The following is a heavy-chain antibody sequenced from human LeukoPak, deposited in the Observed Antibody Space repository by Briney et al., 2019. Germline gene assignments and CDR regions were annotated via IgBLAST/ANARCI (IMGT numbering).Heavy chain of an antibody. CDR3: ARGPRGSYYPDY. Sequence: GASVRVSFTASGYTFTIYDINWVRQAPGQGVEWMGWMNPNSGNTGYAQKFQGRVTMTRNTSISTAYMELSSLRSEDTAVYYCARGPRGSYYPDYWGQGTLVTVSS. D-gene: IGHD1-26*01. CDR2: MNPNSGNT. J-gene: IGHJ4*02. CDR1: GYTFTIYD. V-gene: IGHV1-8*01.